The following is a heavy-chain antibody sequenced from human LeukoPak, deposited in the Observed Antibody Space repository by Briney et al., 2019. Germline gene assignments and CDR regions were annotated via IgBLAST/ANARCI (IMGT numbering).Heavy chain of an antibody. Sequence: KVSCXASGXXFTSYGISWVRQAPGQGLEWMGWISAYNGNTNYAQKLQGRVTMTTDTSTSTAYMELRSLRSDDTAVYYCARDRRGQLLLYYYYYYGMDVWGQGTTVTVSS. D-gene: IGHD2-15*01. V-gene: IGHV1-18*01. J-gene: IGHJ6*02. CDR3: ARDRRGQLLLYYYYYYGMDV. CDR2: ISAYNGNT. CDR1: GXXFTSYG.